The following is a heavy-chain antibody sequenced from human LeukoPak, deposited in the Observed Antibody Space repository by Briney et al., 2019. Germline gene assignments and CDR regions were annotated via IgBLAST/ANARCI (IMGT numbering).Heavy chain of an antibody. CDR1: GFTFGTYW. V-gene: IGHV3-7*03. CDR2: IKQDGGTK. Sequence: GGSLRLSCAASGFTFGTYWMTWVRQAPGKGLEWVANIKQDGGTKNYVDSVKGRFTISRDNAKNLLYLQMSSLRAEDTAVYYCAKLFAVVPRAAFDYWGQGTLVTVSS. J-gene: IGHJ4*02. D-gene: IGHD3-10*01. CDR3: AKLFAVVPRAAFDY.